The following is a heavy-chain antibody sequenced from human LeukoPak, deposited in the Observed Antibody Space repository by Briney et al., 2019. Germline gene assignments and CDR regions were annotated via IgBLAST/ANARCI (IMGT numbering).Heavy chain of an antibody. V-gene: IGHV3-33*01. CDR3: AREKSTVTTGLGY. CDR1: GFTFSSYG. CDR2: IWYDGSNK. D-gene: IGHD4-17*01. Sequence: GGSLRLSCGASGFTFSSYGMHWVRQAPGKGLEWVAVIWYDGSNKYYADSVKGRFTISRDNSKNTLYLQMNSLRAEDTAVYYCAREKSTVTTGLGYWGQGTLVTVSS. J-gene: IGHJ4*02.